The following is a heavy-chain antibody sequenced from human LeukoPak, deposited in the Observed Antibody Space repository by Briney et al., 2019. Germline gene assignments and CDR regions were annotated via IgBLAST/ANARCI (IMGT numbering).Heavy chain of an antibody. Sequence: ASVKVSCKASGYTFTSYAMHWVRQAPGQRLEWMGWINAGNGNTKYSQKFQGRVTITRDTSASTAYMELSSLRSEDTAVYYCARAVGYCSSTGCYPYNYWGQGTLVTVSS. CDR3: ARAVGYCSSTGCYPYNY. D-gene: IGHD2-2*01. V-gene: IGHV1-3*01. CDR2: INAGNGNT. CDR1: GYTFTSYA. J-gene: IGHJ4*02.